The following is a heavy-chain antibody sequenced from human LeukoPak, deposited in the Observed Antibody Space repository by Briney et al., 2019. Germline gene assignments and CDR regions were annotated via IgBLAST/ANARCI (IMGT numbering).Heavy chain of an antibody. J-gene: IGHJ1*01. CDR2: IKSDGST. D-gene: IGHD3-22*01. CDR3: ARAPSEIGGYYPEYFRH. Sequence: GGSLRLSCAASGLTFSSYWMHWVRQAPGKGQVWVSRIKSDGSTNYADSVKGRFTISRDNAKNTLSLQMNSLRAEDTGVYYCARAPSEIGGYYPEYFRHWGQGTLVTVSS. CDR1: GLTFSSYW. V-gene: IGHV3-74*01.